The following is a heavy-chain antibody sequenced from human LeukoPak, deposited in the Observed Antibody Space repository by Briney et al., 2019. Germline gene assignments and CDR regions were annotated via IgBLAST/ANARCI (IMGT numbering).Heavy chain of an antibody. Sequence: GGSLRLSCIASGFNFGGYYMGWIRQAPGKGQEWVSYTSDDLYRTPYGASVTGRFTTSRDNAKNSLYLQMDNLRVEDTAVYYCARARRLGIGAHFDYWGQGTLVTVSS. D-gene: IGHD4-17*01. V-gene: IGHV3-11*01. CDR3: ARARRLGIGAHFDY. CDR2: TSDDLYRT. J-gene: IGHJ4*02. CDR1: GFNFGGYY.